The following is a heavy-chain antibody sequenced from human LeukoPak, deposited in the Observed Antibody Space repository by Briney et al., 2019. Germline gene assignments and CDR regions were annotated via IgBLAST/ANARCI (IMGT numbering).Heavy chain of an antibody. D-gene: IGHD6-13*01. J-gene: IGHJ4*02. CDR1: GFTFNTYA. CDR3: AKAVGRISWSFDY. V-gene: IGHV3-30*18. CDR2: ISYDGSDK. Sequence: GGSLRLSCEASGFTFNTYAMHWVRQPPGKGLEWVALISYDGSDKIYTDSVKGRFTISRDNSESTLYLQMDSLRGDDAAVYYCAKAVGRISWSFDYWGQGALVTVSS.